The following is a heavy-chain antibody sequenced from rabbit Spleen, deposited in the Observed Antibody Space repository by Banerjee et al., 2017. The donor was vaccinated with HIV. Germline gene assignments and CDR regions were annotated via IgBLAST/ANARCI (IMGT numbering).Heavy chain of an antibody. Sequence: QSLEESGGDLVKPEGSLTLTCTASGFTFSNNDYMCWVRQAPGKGLEWISCIAGDSSGFSYSPTWAKGRFNCSKTPSTTVTLQMTSLTVADTATYFCARDTGTSFSSYGMDLWGQGTLVTVS. D-gene: IGHD7-1*01. V-gene: IGHV1S40*01. CDR1: GFTFSNNDY. J-gene: IGHJ6*01. CDR2: IAGDSSGFS. CDR3: ARDTGTSFSSYGMDL.